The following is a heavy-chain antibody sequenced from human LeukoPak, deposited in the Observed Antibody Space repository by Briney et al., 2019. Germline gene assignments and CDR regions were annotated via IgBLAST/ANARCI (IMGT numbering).Heavy chain of an antibody. J-gene: IGHJ6*03. CDR3: ARVEDSSGYYYVGYYYYYMDV. Sequence: EASVKVSCKASGYTFTGYYMHWVRQAPGQGLEWMGWINPNSGGTNYAQKFQGRVTMTTDTSTSTAYMELRSLRSDDTAVYYCARVEDSSGYYYVGYYYYYMDVWGKGTTVTISS. D-gene: IGHD3-22*01. V-gene: IGHV1-2*02. CDR2: INPNSGGT. CDR1: GYTFTGYY.